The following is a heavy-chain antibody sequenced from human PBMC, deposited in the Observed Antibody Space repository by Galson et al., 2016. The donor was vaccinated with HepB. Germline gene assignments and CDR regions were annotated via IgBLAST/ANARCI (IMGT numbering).Heavy chain of an antibody. CDR2: ISYSSTI. J-gene: IGHJ4*02. V-gene: IGHV3-69-1*01. D-gene: IGHD6-19*01. CDR3: ATAYSSGWYFAY. Sequence: SLRLSCAASGFRFSEHYMDWVRQAPGKGLEWVSYISYSSTIYYADSVKGRFTISRDNAKNSLYLQMNSLRDENTAVYYCATAYSSGWYFAYWGQGTLVTVSS. CDR1: GFRFSEHY.